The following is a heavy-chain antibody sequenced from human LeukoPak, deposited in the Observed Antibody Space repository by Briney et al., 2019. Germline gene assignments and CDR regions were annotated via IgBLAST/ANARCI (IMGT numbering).Heavy chain of an antibody. CDR2: IYYSGST. CDR1: GGSISTSDYY. J-gene: IGHJ6*03. D-gene: IGHD3-3*01. V-gene: IGHV4-61*05. Sequence: PSETLSLTCTVSGGSISTSDYYWGWIRQPPGKGLEWIGYIYYSGSTTYNPSLKSRVTMSVDTAKNQFSLKVRSVTAADTAVYYCARGDFCSESNCYLRPMDVWGKGTTVTVSS. CDR3: ARGDFCSESNCYLRPMDV.